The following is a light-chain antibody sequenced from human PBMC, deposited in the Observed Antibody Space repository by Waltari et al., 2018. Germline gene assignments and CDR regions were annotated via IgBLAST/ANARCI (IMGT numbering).Light chain of an antibody. Sequence: EIVMTQSPATLSVSPGERATLSCRASQSVSSNLAWYQQKPGQAPRLLIYGASTRATGIPARFSGSGSGTEFTLTISSLQSEDFAVYYCQQSSSTPPWTFGQGTKVEIK. CDR2: GAS. CDR1: QSVSSN. CDR3: QQSSSTPPWT. J-gene: IGKJ1*01. V-gene: IGKV3-15*01.